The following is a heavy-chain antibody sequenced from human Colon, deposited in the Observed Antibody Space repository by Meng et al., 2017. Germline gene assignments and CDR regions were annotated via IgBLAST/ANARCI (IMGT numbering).Heavy chain of an antibody. Sequence: ASVKVSCKASGYTFTSYYLHWVRQAPGQGLEWMGIINPRDGSTTYAQKFQDRVTMTWDTSTSTLYLDLGSLTSEDTAVYYCAGPSTVTTSSGTMDVWGLGTTVTSP. CDR2: INPRDGST. CDR1: GYTFTSYY. CDR3: AGPSTVTTSSGTMDV. D-gene: IGHD4-17*01. V-gene: IGHV1-46*01. J-gene: IGHJ6*02.